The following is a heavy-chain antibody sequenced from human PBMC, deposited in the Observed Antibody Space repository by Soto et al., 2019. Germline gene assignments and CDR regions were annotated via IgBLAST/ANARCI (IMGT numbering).Heavy chain of an antibody. V-gene: IGHV3-33*01. CDR3: ARAPPDYYGMDV. J-gene: IGHJ6*02. CDR2: IWYDGSNK. CDR1: GFTFSSYG. Sequence: GSLRLSCAASGFTFSSYGMHWVRQAPGKGLGWVAVIWYDGSNKYYADSVKGRFTISRDNSKNTLYLQMNSLRAEDTAVYYCARAPPDYYGMDVWGQGTTVTVSS.